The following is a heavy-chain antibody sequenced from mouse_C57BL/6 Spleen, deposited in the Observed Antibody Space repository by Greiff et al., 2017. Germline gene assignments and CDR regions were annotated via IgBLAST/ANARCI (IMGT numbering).Heavy chain of an antibody. CDR2: IYPSDSET. Sequence: QVQLQQPGAELVRPGSSVKLSCKASGYTFTSYWMDWVKQRPGQGLEWIGNIYPSDSETHYNQKFKDKATLTVDKSSSTAYMQLSSLTSEDSVVYYCARSEDSNYDAMDYWGQGTSVTVSS. CDR3: ARSEDSNYDAMDY. CDR1: GYTFTSYW. D-gene: IGHD2-5*01. J-gene: IGHJ4*01. V-gene: IGHV1-61*01.